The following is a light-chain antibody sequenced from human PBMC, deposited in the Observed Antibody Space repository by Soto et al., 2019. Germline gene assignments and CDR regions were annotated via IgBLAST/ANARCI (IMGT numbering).Light chain of an antibody. CDR1: QNVLSD. V-gene: IGKV3-15*01. Sequence: EILLTQSPATLSVSPGETATLSCRASQNVLSDLAWYQQKPGQAPRLLVYGATTRATDAPAKFRGSGSGTEFSLTISSLQSEDLATYYCQQYRSWPRTFGQGSKVEI. CDR3: QQYRSWPRT. CDR2: GAT. J-gene: IGKJ1*01.